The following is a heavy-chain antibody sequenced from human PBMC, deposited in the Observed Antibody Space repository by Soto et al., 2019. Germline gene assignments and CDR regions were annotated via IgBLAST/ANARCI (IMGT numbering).Heavy chain of an antibody. CDR1: GGSISSDY. CDR2: IYYSGST. J-gene: IGHJ4*02. Sequence: SETLSLTCTVSGGSISSDYWSWMRQPPGKGLEWIGYIYYSGSTNYNPSLKSRVTISVDRSKNQFSLKLSSVIAADTAVYYCARHGSCSGGSCYASFEYWGQGILVTVSS. CDR3: ARHGSCSGGSCYASFEY. V-gene: IGHV4-59*08. D-gene: IGHD2-15*01.